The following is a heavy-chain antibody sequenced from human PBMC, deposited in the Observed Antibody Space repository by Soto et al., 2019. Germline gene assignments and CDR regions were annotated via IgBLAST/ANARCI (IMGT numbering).Heavy chain of an antibody. Sequence: KASETLSLTCAVYGGSFSGYYWSWIRQPPGKGLEWIGEINHSGSTNYNPSLKSRVTISVDTSKNQFSLKLSSVTAADTAVYYCARIPTTKIYYYYGMDVWGQGTTVTVSS. CDR1: GGSFSGYY. V-gene: IGHV4-34*01. CDR2: INHSGST. D-gene: IGHD1-1*01. J-gene: IGHJ6*02. CDR3: ARIPTTKIYYYYGMDV.